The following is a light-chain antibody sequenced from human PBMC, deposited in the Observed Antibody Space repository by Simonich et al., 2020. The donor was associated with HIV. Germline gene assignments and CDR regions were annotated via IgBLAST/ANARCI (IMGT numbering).Light chain of an antibody. CDR2: DTS. CDR3: LLYSSGAQPWV. Sequence: QVVVTQEPSLTVSPGGPVTLTCGSSTGAVTRGHYPYWFQQKPGQSPRTLIYDTSKKHSWTPARFSGSLLGGKAALTLSGAQPEDEAEYYCLLYSSGAQPWVFGGGTKLTVL. CDR1: TGAVTRGHY. V-gene: IGLV7-46*01. J-gene: IGLJ3*02.